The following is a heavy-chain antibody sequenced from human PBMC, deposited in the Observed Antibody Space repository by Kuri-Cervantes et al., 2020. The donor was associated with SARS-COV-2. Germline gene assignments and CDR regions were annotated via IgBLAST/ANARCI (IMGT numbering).Heavy chain of an antibody. CDR3: AKDHGSDWTFPGS. CDR1: GFTFSSYG. CDR2: IRYDGTAR. D-gene: IGHD6-19*01. Sequence: GESLKISCAASGFTFSSYGMHWVRQAPGKGLEWVAFIRYDGTARQYVDSVKGRFTISRDNYKSTVHLQVNSLRVDDTAVYYCAKDHGSDWTFPGSWGQGTQVTVSS. J-gene: IGHJ5*02. V-gene: IGHV3-30*02.